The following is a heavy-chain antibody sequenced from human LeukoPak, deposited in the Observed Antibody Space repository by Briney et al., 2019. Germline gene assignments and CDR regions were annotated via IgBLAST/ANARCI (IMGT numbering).Heavy chain of an antibody. CDR1: GFTFEDYD. CDR3: ARDYWSYSASWLDF. Sequence: PGGSLRLSCAASGFTFEDYDMSWVRQAPGKGLEWVSGINWNGGSTAYADSVKGRFTISRDNANNSLYLQMNSLTAEDTAVYYCARDYWSYSASWLDFWGQGTLVTVSS. V-gene: IGHV3-20*04. CDR2: INWNGGST. D-gene: IGHD6-13*01. J-gene: IGHJ4*02.